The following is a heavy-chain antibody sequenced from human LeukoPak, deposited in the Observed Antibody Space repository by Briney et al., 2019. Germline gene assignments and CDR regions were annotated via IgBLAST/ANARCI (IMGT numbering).Heavy chain of an antibody. J-gene: IGHJ4*02. V-gene: IGHV4-59*01. CDR1: GGCISSYY. CDR3: ARSRFGELYYFDY. CDR2: IYYSGST. D-gene: IGHD3-10*01. Sequence: SETLSLTCTVSGGCISSYYWSWSRQPPGKGLEWIGYIYYSGSTNYNPSLKSRVTISVGTSKNQFSLKLSSVTAADTAVYYCARSRFGELYYFDYWGQGTLVTVSS.